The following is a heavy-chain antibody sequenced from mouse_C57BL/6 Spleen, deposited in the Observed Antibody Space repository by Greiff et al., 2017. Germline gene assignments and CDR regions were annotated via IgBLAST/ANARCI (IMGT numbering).Heavy chain of an antibody. Sequence: QVQLKQPGAELVRPGSSVKLSCKASGYTFTSYWMHWVKQRPIQGLEWIGNIDPSDSETHYNQKFKDKATLTVDKSSSTAYMQLSSLTSEDSAVYYCARTDYYGSRYYFDYWGQGTTLTVSS. CDR2: IDPSDSET. V-gene: IGHV1-52*01. J-gene: IGHJ2*01. CDR3: ARTDYYGSRYYFDY. CDR1: GYTFTSYW. D-gene: IGHD1-1*01.